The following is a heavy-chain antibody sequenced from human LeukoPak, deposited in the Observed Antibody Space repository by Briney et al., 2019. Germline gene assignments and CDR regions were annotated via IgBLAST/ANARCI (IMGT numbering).Heavy chain of an antibody. D-gene: IGHD2-8*01. V-gene: IGHV3-21*01. CDR1: GFTFSSYS. Sequence: GGSLRLSCAASGFTFSSYSMNWVRQAPGKGLEWVSSISSSSSYIYYADSVKGRFTISRDNAKNSLYLQMNSLRPEDTAVYYCARNPMTNYYFDYWGQGTLVTVSS. CDR3: ARNPMTNYYFDY. CDR2: ISSSSSYI. J-gene: IGHJ4*02.